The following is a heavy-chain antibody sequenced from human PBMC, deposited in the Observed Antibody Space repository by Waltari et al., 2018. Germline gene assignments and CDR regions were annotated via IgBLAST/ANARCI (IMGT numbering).Heavy chain of an antibody. V-gene: IGHV3-48*03. Sequence: EVQLVESGGGLVQPGGSLRLPCAASGFTFSSYEMNWVRQAPGKGLEWVSYISSSGSTIYYADSVKGRFTISRDNAKNSLYLQMNSLRAEDTAVYYCAREMGYDFWSGYVAYYGMDVWGQGTTVTVSS. CDR2: ISSSGSTI. D-gene: IGHD3-3*01. CDR3: AREMGYDFWSGYVAYYGMDV. J-gene: IGHJ6*02. CDR1: GFTFSSYE.